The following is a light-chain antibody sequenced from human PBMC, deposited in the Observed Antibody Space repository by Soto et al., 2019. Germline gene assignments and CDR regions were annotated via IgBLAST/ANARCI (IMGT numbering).Light chain of an antibody. Sequence: QAVVTQPASVSGSPGQSITISCTGTSSDVGGYKYVSWYQQHPGKAPKLMIYDIRNRPSGVSNRFSGSKSGNTASLTISGLQAEDDADYYCSSYTSSSTRVFGTGTKVTVL. V-gene: IGLV2-14*03. J-gene: IGLJ1*01. CDR3: SSYTSSSTRV. CDR2: DIR. CDR1: SSDVGGYKY.